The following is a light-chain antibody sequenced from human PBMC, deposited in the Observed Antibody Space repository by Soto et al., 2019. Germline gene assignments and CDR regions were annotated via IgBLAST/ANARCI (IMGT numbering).Light chain of an antibody. J-gene: IGKJ3*01. V-gene: IGKV3-20*01. CDR3: QQYGRSPLT. Sequence: PGERAALSCRASQSVSGSYVAWYQQKPGQAPRLLIYGASNRATGIPDRFSGSGSGTDFTLTITRLEPEDFAVYSCQQYGRSPLTFGPGTKVDIK. CDR2: GAS. CDR1: QSVSGSY.